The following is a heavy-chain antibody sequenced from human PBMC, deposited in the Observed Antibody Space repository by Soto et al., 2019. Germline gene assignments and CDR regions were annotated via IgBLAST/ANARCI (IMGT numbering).Heavy chain of an antibody. CDR2: ISYDGSNK. D-gene: IGHD6-13*01. J-gene: IGHJ5*02. CDR3: ARDNGIAGSFDP. V-gene: IGHV3-30-3*01. CDR1: GFTFSSYA. Sequence: GGSLRLSCAASGFTFSSYAMHWVRQAPGKGLEWVAVISYDGSNKYYADSVKGRFTISRDNSKNTLYLQMNSLRDEDTSVYYCARDNGIAGSFDPWGQGTLVTVSS.